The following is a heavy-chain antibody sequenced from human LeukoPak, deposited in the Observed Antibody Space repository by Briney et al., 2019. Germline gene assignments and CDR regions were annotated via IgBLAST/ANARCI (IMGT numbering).Heavy chain of an antibody. J-gene: IGHJ5*02. CDR3: AHSAYYDKRWFDR. D-gene: IGHD3-9*01. Sequence: SGPTLVNPTSPLTLTYNFSGLSLRSNTMGMGSIRPMSVGWFRQPPVMALVWLAIIYGEDDKRYRPSLESRLTITADTSKNQVVLTLRNMDPVDTATYYCAHSAYYDKRWFDRWGPGSLVTVSS. CDR1: GLSLRSNTMGMGSIRPMS. V-gene: IGHV2-5*02. CDR2: IYGEDDK.